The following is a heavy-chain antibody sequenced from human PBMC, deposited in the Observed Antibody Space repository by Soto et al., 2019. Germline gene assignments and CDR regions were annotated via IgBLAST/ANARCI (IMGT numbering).Heavy chain of an antibody. J-gene: IGHJ6*02. CDR2: ISAYNGNT. D-gene: IGHD3-22*01. V-gene: IGHV1-18*01. CDR1: GYTFTSYG. Sequence: ASVKVSCKASGYTFTSYGISWVRQAPGQGLEWMGWISAYNGNTNYAQKLQGRVTMTTDTSTSSAYMELRSLRSDDTAVYYCARVAVSSGYYYYYGMDVWGQGTTVTVSS. CDR3: ARVAVSSGYYYYYGMDV.